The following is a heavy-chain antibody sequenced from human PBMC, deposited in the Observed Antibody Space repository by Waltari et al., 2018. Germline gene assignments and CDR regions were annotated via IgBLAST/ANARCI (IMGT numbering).Heavy chain of an antibody. CDR1: GYTFTSYY. CDR3: ASTYGSGSYYWDYYYMDV. J-gene: IGHJ6*03. CDR2: INPSGGST. V-gene: IGHV1-46*01. D-gene: IGHD3-10*01. Sequence: QVQLVQSGSEVKKPGASVKVSCKASGYTFTSYYMPLVRQAPGPGLEWMGIINPSGGSTSYAQKFQGRVTMTRDTSTSTVYMELSSLRSEDTAVYYCASTYGSGSYYWDYYYMDVWGKGTTVTVSS.